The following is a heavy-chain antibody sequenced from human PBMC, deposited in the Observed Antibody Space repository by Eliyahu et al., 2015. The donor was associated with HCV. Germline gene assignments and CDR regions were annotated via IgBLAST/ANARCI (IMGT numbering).Heavy chain of an antibody. CDR3: ARSSGVVVAAYWFDP. V-gene: IGHV4-38-2*01. D-gene: IGHD2-15*01. CDR1: GYSISSGYY. Sequence: QVQLQESGPGLVKPSETLSLTCAVSGYSISSGYYWGWIRQPPGKGLEWIGSIYHSGSTYYNPSLKSRVTISVDTSKNQFSLKLSSVTAADTAVYYCARSSGVVVAAYWFDPWGQGTLVTVSS. J-gene: IGHJ5*02. CDR2: IYHSGST.